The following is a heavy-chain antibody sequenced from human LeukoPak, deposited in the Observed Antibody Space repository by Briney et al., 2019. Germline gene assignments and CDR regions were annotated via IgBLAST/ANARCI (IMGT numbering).Heavy chain of an antibody. CDR1: GGSISSSSYY. Sequence: SETLSLTCTVSGGSISSSSYYWGWIRQHPGKGLEWIGSIYYSGSTYYNPSLKSRVTISVDTSKNQFSLKLSSVTAADTAVYSCARPGIGPVGSGWLFDYWGQGTLVTVSS. D-gene: IGHD6-19*01. CDR2: IYYSGST. V-gene: IGHV4-39*01. CDR3: ARPGIGPVGSGWLFDY. J-gene: IGHJ4*02.